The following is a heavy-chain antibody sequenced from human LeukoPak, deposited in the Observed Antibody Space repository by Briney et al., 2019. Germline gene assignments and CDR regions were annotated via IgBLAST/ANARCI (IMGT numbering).Heavy chain of an antibody. D-gene: IGHD3-3*01. CDR2: INPNSGGT. V-gene: IGHV1-2*02. CDR3: VRDLLYYDFWSGYYPPGGVYGMDV. CDR1: GYTFTGYY. J-gene: IGHJ6*02. Sequence: ASVKVSCKASGYTFTGYYMHWVRQAPGQGLEWMGWINPNSGGTNYAQKFQGRVTMTRDTSISTAYMELSRLRSDDTAVYYCVRDLLYYDFWSGYYPPGGVYGMDVWGQGTTVTVSS.